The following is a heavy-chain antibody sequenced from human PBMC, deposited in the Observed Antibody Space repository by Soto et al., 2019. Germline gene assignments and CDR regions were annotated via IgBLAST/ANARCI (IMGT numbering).Heavy chain of an antibody. CDR3: AREGPQLRPIVRGVWFDP. J-gene: IGHJ5*02. Sequence: PLDTVSLTCAGYGGSFSGYYWSWLRQPPGKGLEWIGEINHSGSTNYNPSLKSRVTISVDTSKNQFSLKLSSVTAADTAVYYCAREGPQLRPIVRGVWFDPWGQGTLVTVS. V-gene: IGHV4-34*01. D-gene: IGHD3-10*01. CDR2: INHSGST. CDR1: GGSFSGYY.